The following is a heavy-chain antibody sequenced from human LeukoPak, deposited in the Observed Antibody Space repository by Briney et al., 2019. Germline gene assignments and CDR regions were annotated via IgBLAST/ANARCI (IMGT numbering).Heavy chain of an antibody. CDR1: GGSFSGYY. V-gene: IGHV4-34*01. Sequence: SETLSLTCAVYGGSFSGYYWSWIRQPPGKGLEWIGEVNHSGSTNYNPSLKSRVTISVDTSKNQFSLKLSSVTAADTAVYYCARRRYYYDYWGQGTLVTVSS. J-gene: IGHJ4*02. CDR2: VNHSGST. D-gene: IGHD1-14*01. CDR3: ARRRYYYDY.